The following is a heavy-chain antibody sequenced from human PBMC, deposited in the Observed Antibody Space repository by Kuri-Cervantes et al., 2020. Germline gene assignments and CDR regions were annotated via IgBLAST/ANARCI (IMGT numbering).Heavy chain of an antibody. V-gene: IGHV3-74*01. CDR2: INSDGSST. Sequence: GESLKISCAASGFTFSSYAMHWVRQAPGKGLVWVSRINSDGSSTSYADSVKGRFTISRDNSKNTLYLQMNSLRAEDTAVYYCAKDMDPEYCSSTSCPDYYYYYMDVWGKGTTVTVSS. CDR3: AKDMDPEYCSSTSCPDYYYYYMDV. J-gene: IGHJ6*03. CDR1: GFTFSSYA. D-gene: IGHD2-2*01.